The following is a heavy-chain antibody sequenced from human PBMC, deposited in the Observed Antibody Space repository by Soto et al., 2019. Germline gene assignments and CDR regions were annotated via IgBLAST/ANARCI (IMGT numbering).Heavy chain of an antibody. D-gene: IGHD6-19*01. Sequence: QVELQESGPGLVMPSQTLSLTCTVSGGSISSGGYYWSWIRHHPGKGLEWIGYIYDGGSTYYNPSLKSRVTISVDTSKTQFSLKLSSVTAADTAVYYCASQATGWYPDYWGQGTLVTVSS. V-gene: IGHV4-31*03. CDR3: ASQATGWYPDY. J-gene: IGHJ4*02. CDR2: IYDGGST. CDR1: GGSISSGGYY.